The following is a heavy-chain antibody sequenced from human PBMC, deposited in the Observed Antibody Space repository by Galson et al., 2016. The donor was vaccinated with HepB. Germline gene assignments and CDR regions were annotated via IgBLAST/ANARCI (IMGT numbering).Heavy chain of an antibody. J-gene: IGHJ4*02. V-gene: IGHV3-33*01. Sequence: SLRLSCAASGLTFSSYGMHWVRQAPGKGLEWVALIWYDGSNKYYADSVKGRFTISRDNSKNTLYLQMNSLRAEDTAVYYCARVLGGTSTGYLDLWGPGILVTVSS. CDR2: IWYDGSNK. D-gene: IGHD1-1*01. CDR1: GLTFSSYG. CDR3: ARVLGGTSTGYLDL.